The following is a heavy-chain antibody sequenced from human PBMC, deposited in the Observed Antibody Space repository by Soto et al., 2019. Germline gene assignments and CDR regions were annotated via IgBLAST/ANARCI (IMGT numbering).Heavy chain of an antibody. CDR3: ARDGSSYCGGDCYHAFDI. V-gene: IGHV3-30-3*01. J-gene: IGHJ3*02. D-gene: IGHD2-21*02. CDR1: GFTFSSYA. Sequence: QVQLVESGGGVVQPGRSLRLSCAASGFTFSSYAMHWVRQTPGKGLEWVAVISYDGSNKYYADSVKGRFTISRDNSKNTLYLQMNSLRAEDTAVYYCARDGSSYCGGDCYHAFDIWGQGTMVTVSS. CDR2: ISYDGSNK.